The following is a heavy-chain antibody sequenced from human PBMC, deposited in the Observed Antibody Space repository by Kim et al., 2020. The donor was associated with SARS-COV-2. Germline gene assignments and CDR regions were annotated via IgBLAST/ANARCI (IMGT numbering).Heavy chain of an antibody. CDR1: GYTFTSYG. Sequence: ASVKVSCKASGYTFTSYGISWVRQAPGQGLEWMGWISAYNGNTNYAQKLQGRVTMTTDTSTSTAYMELRSLRSDDTAVYYCARGGYYDSSGYYLRQGGYYYGMDVWGQGTTVTVSS. V-gene: IGHV1-18*04. D-gene: IGHD3-22*01. J-gene: IGHJ6*02. CDR2: ISAYNGNT. CDR3: ARGGYYDSSGYYLRQGGYYYGMDV.